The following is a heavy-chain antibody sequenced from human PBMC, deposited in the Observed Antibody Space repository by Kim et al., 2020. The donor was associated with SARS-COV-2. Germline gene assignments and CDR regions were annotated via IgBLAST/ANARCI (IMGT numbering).Heavy chain of an antibody. V-gene: IGHV4-59*09. J-gene: IGHJ2*01. D-gene: IGHD3-3*01. CDR3: ASGLRSGRNWYFDL. Sequence: NPSLKSRVTISVDTSKNQFSLKLSSVTAADTAVYYCASGLRSGRNWYFDLWGRGTLVTVSS.